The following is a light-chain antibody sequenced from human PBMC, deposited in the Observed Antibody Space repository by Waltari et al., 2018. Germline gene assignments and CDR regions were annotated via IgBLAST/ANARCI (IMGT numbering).Light chain of an antibody. Sequence: SSELTQDPAVSVAMGQTVRITCQGDSLRSYYASWYQQWPGQAPRLVMYDKNNRPSGVPDRFSGSSSHNTASLTITGAQAEDEASYYCHSRDASGVGGSFGGGTKLTVL. CDR3: HSRDASGVGGS. CDR1: SLRSYY. J-gene: IGLJ2*01. CDR2: DKN. V-gene: IGLV3-19*01.